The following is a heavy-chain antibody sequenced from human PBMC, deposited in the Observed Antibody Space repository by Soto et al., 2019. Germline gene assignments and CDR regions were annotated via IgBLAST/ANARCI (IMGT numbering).Heavy chain of an antibody. J-gene: IGHJ5*02. V-gene: IGHV1-18*01. D-gene: IGHD6-19*01. CDR3: SRGGSGWYRNWFDP. CDR2: ISAYNGNT. Sequence: ASVKVSCKASGYTFTSYGISWVRQAPGKGLEWMGWISAYNGNTNYAQKLQGRVTVTTDTSTSTAYMELRSLRSDDTAVYYCSRGGSGWYRNWFDPWGQGTLVIVS. CDR1: GYTFTSYG.